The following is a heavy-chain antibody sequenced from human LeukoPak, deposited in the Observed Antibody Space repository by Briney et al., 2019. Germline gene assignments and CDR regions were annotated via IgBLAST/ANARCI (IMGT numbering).Heavy chain of an antibody. D-gene: IGHD2/OR15-2a*01. CDR1: GFTFSSSW. CDR3: ARAGYYRFDY. V-gene: IGHV3-74*01. CDR2: MNSDGSNT. Sequence: GRSLRLPCAASGFTFSSSWMHWVRQAPGKGLVWVSRMNSDGSNTNYADSVKGRFSISRDNAKNTLYLQMNSLRAEDTAVYYCARAGYYRFDYWGQGTLVTVSS. J-gene: IGHJ4*02.